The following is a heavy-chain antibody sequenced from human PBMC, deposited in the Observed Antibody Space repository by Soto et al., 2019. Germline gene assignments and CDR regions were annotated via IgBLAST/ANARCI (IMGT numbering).Heavy chain of an antibody. D-gene: IGHD3-22*01. CDR1: GGSMNNYY. CDR3: TKSGGGYVNSGYYGGDYDS. J-gene: IGHJ4*02. Sequence: SETLSLTCTVSGGSMNNYYWSWIRQAPGKGLQYSWYISYMGTTNYNPSLKRRVTISVDTSKNQFSLKLTSVTAADTAIDYCTKSGGGYVNSGYYGGDYDSWGRGTLVTVSS. V-gene: IGHV4-59*01. CDR2: ISYMGTT.